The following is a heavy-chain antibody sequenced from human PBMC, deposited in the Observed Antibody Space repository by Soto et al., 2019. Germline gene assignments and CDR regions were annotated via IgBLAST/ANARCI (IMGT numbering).Heavy chain of an antibody. CDR2: ISSSSSYI. D-gene: IGHD5-12*01. V-gene: IGHV3-21*01. CDR1: GFTFSSYS. CDR3: ARDPPKNSLSGYDLGGYGRTIIRSDY. Sequence: PGGSLRLSCAASGFTFSSYSMNWVRQAPGKGLEWVSSISSSSSYIYYADSVKGRFTISRDNAKNSLYLQMNSLRAEDTAVYYCARDPPKNSLSGYDLGGYGRTIIRSDYWGQGTLVTVSS. J-gene: IGHJ4*02.